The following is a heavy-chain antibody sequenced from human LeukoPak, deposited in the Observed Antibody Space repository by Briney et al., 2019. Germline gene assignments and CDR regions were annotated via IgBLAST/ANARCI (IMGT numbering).Heavy chain of an antibody. CDR2: INHSGST. CDR3: ARGWVA. D-gene: IGHD1-26*01. V-gene: IGHV4-34*01. Sequence: SETLSLTCAVYGGSFSGYYWSWIRQPPGKGLEWIGEINHSGSTNYNPSLKSRVTISVDTSKNQFSLKLSSVTAADTAVYHCARGWVAWGQGTLVTVSS. CDR1: GGSFSGYY. J-gene: IGHJ5*02.